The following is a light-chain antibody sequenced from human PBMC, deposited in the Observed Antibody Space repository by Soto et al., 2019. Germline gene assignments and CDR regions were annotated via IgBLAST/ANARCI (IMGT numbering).Light chain of an antibody. CDR3: SSHAVSNNFVV. V-gene: IGLV2-8*01. CDR1: SSDVGGYNY. J-gene: IGLJ2*01. CDR2: EVT. Sequence: QSVLTQPPSASGSPGQSVTISCTGTSSDVGGYNYVSWYQLHPGKAPKLMIYEVTKRPSGVPDRFSGSKSGNTASLTVSGLQADDEADYYCSSHAVSNNFVVFGGGTQLTVL.